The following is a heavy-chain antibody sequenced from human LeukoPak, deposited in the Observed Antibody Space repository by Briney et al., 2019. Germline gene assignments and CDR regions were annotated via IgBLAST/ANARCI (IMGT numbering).Heavy chain of an antibody. CDR3: ARDRHSGSYSPFDP. Sequence: SETLSLTCAVSGAPISSNNWWWSWVRQPPGKGLEWIGGIYHSGSTNYNPSLKSRVTMSVDKSKNQFSLKLSSVTAADTAVYYCARDRHSGSYSPFDPWGQGNLVTVSS. CDR2: IYHSGST. CDR1: GAPISSNNW. J-gene: IGHJ5*02. D-gene: IGHD1-26*01. V-gene: IGHV4-4*02.